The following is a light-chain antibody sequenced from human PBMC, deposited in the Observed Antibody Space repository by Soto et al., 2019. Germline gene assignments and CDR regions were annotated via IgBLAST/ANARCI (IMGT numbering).Light chain of an antibody. V-gene: IGKV1-5*03. Sequence: DIHMTQSASTLSGSVGYRVTITCRASQTISSWLAWYQQKPGKAPKLLIYKASTLKSGVPSRFRGSGSGTEFTLTISSLQPDDVETYYCQHYNSYSEAFGQGTKVDIK. CDR3: QHYNSYSEA. CDR2: KAS. CDR1: QTISSW. J-gene: IGKJ1*01.